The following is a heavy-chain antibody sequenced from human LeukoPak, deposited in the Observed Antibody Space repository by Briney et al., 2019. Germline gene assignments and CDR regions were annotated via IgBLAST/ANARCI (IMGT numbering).Heavy chain of an antibody. Sequence: PGGSLRLSCAASGFTFSSYSMNWVRQAPGKGLEWVSYISSSGRTIYYADSVKGRFTISRDNAKNSLYLQMNSLRAEDTAVYYCARGAVGIDYWGQGTLVTVSS. CDR2: ISSSGRTI. V-gene: IGHV3-48*04. J-gene: IGHJ4*02. CDR1: GFTFSSYS. CDR3: ARGAVGIDY. D-gene: IGHD2-15*01.